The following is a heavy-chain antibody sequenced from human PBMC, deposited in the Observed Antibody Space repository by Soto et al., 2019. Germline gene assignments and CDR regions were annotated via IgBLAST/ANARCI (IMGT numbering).Heavy chain of an antibody. V-gene: IGHV1-69*13. CDR3: AKARFLTVSSFSSDY. J-gene: IGHJ4*02. CDR2: NIPIFGTA. CDR1: GGTFSSYA. D-gene: IGHD4-4*01. Sequence: SVKVSCKASGGTFSSYAISWVRQAPGQGLEWMGGNIPIFGTANYAQKFQGRVTITADESKNTLYLQMNSLSAEDTAVYYCAKARFLTVSSFSSDYWGQGTLVTVSS.